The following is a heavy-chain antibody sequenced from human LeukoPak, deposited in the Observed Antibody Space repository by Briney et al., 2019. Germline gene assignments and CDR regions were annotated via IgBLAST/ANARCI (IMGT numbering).Heavy chain of an antibody. CDR1: GFSFTSYW. D-gene: IGHD2-2*01. CDR3: ARGTRYCSSTSCPFDY. CDR2: IYPDDSDT. J-gene: IGHJ4*02. Sequence: GESLKISCKTSGFSFTSYWIGWVRQMPGKGLEWLGIIYPDDSDTRYSPSFQGQVTISADKSISTAYLQWTTLKASDTAMYYCARGTRYCSSTSCPFDYWGQGTLVAVSS. V-gene: IGHV5-51*01.